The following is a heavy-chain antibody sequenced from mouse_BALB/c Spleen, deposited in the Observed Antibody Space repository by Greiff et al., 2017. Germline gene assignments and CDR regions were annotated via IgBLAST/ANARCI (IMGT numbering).Heavy chain of an antibody. D-gene: IGHD2-2*01. CDR1: GFNIKDTY. J-gene: IGHJ4*01. CDR3: ARGGYDEPRYAMAY. V-gene: IGHV14-3*02. Sequence: VQLKESGAELVKPGASVKLSCTASGFNIKDTYMHWVKQRPEQGLEWIGRIDPANGNTKYDPKFQGKATITADTSSNTAYLQLSSLTSEDTAVYYGARGGYDEPRYAMAYWGQGTSVTVSA. CDR2: IDPANGNT.